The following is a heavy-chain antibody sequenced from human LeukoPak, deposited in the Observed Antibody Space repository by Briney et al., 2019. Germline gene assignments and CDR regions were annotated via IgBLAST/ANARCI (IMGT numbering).Heavy chain of an antibody. Sequence: GGSLRLSCAASGFTCSSYGMHWVRQAPGKGLEWVAFIRYDGSNKYYADSVQGRFTISRDNSKNTLYLQMNSLRAEDTAVYYCAKDQYYYGSGSDYWGQGTLVTVSS. V-gene: IGHV3-30*02. D-gene: IGHD3-10*01. CDR1: GFTCSSYG. J-gene: IGHJ4*02. CDR3: AKDQYYYGSGSDY. CDR2: IRYDGSNK.